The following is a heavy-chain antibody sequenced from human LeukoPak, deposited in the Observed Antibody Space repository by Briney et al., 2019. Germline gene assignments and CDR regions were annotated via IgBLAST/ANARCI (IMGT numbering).Heavy chain of an antibody. V-gene: IGHV3-74*01. Sequence: GGSLRLSCAASGFTFSSYWMHWVRQAPGKGLVWVSRIKSDGSNTNYAGSVKGRFTISRDNAKNTLYLQMNSLRAEDTAVYYCTRVGDYGGNWAWYYDLWGRGTLVTVSS. CDR2: IKSDGSNT. J-gene: IGHJ2*01. CDR1: GFTFSSYW. D-gene: IGHD4-23*01. CDR3: TRVGDYGGNWAWYYDL.